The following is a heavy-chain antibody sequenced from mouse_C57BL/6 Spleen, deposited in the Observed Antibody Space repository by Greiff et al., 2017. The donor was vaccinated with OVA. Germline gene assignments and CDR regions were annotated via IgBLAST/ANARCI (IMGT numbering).Heavy chain of an antibody. V-gene: IGHV1-64*01. J-gene: IGHJ1*03. Sequence: QVQLQQPGAELVKPGASVKLSCKASGYTFTSYWMHWVKQRPGQGLEWIGMIHPNSGSTNYNEKFKSKATLTVDKSSSTAYMQLSSLTSEDSAVYYCARREAFYGNYYFDVWGTGTTVTVSS. CDR1: GYTFTSYW. CDR2: IHPNSGST. D-gene: IGHD2-1*01. CDR3: ARREAFYGNYYFDV.